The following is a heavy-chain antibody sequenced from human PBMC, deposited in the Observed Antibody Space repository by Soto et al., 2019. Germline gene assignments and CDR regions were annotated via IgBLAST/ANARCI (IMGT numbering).Heavy chain of an antibody. J-gene: IGHJ4*02. CDR3: ARVVYYGSGKYPDY. Sequence: QVQLQESGPGLVKPSETLSLTCTVSGGSISSYYWSWIRQPPGKGLEWMGYIYYSGSTNYNPSLKSRVTISVDTSKNQFSLKLSSVTAADTAVYYCARVVYYGSGKYPDYWGQGTLVTVSS. D-gene: IGHD3-10*01. V-gene: IGHV4-59*01. CDR2: IYYSGST. CDR1: GGSISSYY.